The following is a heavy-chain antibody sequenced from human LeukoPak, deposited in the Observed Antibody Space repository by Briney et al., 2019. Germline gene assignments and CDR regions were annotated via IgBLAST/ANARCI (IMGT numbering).Heavy chain of an antibody. CDR1: GYTFIIYG. CDR2: IIPILGIA. D-gene: IGHD3-22*01. CDR3: AREHDSKVPYYCGMDV. J-gene: IGHJ6*02. V-gene: IGHV1-69*04. Sequence: SVKVSCKASGYTFIIYGISWVRPAPGQGLEWMGRIIPILGIANYAQKFQGRVTITADKSTSTGYMEVRSLKSDDTAVYYCAREHDSKVPYYCGMDVWGQGTTVTVSS.